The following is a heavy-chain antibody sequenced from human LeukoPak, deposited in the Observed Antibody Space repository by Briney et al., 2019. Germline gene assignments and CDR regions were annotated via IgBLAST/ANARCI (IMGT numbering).Heavy chain of an antibody. J-gene: IGHJ5*02. V-gene: IGHV4-39*07. D-gene: IGHD3-16*01. CDR2: IYYSGST. CDR3: ARAARALWGSYSFFDP. CDR1: GGSISSSSYY. Sequence: PSETLSLTCTVSGGSISSSSYYWGWIRQPPGKGLEWIGSIYYSGSTYYNPSLKSRVTISVDTSKNQFSLKLSSVTAADTAVYSCARAARALWGSYSFFDPWGQGTLVTVSS.